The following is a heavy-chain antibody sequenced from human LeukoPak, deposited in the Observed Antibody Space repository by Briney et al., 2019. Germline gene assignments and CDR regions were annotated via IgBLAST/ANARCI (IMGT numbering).Heavy chain of an antibody. D-gene: IGHD3-22*01. Sequence: GGSLRLSCAASGFTFSSYAMSWVRQAPGKGLEWVSAISGSGGSTYXADSXXGRFTISRDNSKNTLYLQMNSLRAEDTAVYYCXRXXYYDXXXXYSFDYWGQGTLVTVSS. CDR1: GFTFSSYA. CDR2: ISGSGGST. V-gene: IGHV3-23*01. J-gene: IGHJ4*02. CDR3: XRXXYYDXXXXYSFDY.